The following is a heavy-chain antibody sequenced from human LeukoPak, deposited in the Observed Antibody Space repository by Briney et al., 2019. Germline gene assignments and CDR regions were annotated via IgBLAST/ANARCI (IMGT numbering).Heavy chain of an antibody. CDR2: ISGNNHVT. D-gene: IGHD2-2*01. CDR3: AKHVVSVYQLQLDY. CDR1: GFTLSRYA. V-gene: IGHV3-23*01. Sequence: WGALRLSRAAPGFTLSRYAPTWGRQAPGKGVGGGSTISGNNHVTYYADSVKGRFTISRDTSKNTLYLQMNSLKAEDTAMYYCAKHVVSVYQLQLDYWGQGTLVTVSS. J-gene: IGHJ4*02.